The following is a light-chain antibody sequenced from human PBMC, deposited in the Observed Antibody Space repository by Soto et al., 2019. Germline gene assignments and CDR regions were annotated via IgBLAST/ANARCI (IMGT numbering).Light chain of an antibody. Sequence: EIVMTQSPATLSVSPGERATLSCRASQSVNSNLAWYQQKPGQAPRLLISGASTRATGIPARFSGSGSETEFTLTISSLQSEDLAFYYCQQYNNWWTFAQGTKVEIK. CDR2: GAS. CDR3: QQYNNWWT. V-gene: IGKV3-15*01. J-gene: IGKJ1*01. CDR1: QSVNSN.